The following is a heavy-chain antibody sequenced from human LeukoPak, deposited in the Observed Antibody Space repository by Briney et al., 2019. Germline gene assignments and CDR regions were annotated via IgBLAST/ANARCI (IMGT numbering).Heavy chain of an antibody. J-gene: IGHJ3*02. D-gene: IGHD3-22*01. CDR2: ISGSGIST. V-gene: IGHV3-23*01. CDR1: GFTFSNYG. CDR3: AKSWNYYDSIGDDALDI. Sequence: TGGSLRLCCAAAGFTFSNYGMNWVRQAPGKGPEWVSGISGSGISTYYADSVKGRFTISRDNSKNTLYLQMNSLRVEDTAVYYCAKSWNYYDSIGDDALDIWGQGTMVTVSS.